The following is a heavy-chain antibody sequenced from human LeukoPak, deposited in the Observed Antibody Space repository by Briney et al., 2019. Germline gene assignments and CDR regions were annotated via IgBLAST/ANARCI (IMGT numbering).Heavy chain of an antibody. CDR1: GGTFSSYA. Sequence: ASVKVSCKASGGTFSSYAISWVRQAPGQGLEWMGGIIPIFGTANYAQKFQGRVTITADESTSTAYMELSSLRSEDTAVYYCARDANYYDSSGYHLYFDYWGQGTLVTVSS. CDR3: ARDANYYDSSGYHLYFDY. V-gene: IGHV1-69*13. D-gene: IGHD3-22*01. CDR2: IIPIFGTA. J-gene: IGHJ4*02.